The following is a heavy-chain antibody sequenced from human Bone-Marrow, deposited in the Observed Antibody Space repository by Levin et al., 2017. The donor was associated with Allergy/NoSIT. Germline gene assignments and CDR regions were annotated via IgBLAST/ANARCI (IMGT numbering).Heavy chain of an antibody. D-gene: IGHD3-10*02. J-gene: IGHJ4*02. V-gene: IGHV1-18*01. CDR3: ARYVEDYYVFGKQEY. CDR2: IRAYEGKT. CDR1: GYTFISYG. Sequence: GASVKVSCKASGYTFISYGISWVRQAPGQGLEWMGWIRAYEGKTNYAQKFQGRVTMTTDTSTSTAYLELRSLRSDDTAVYYCARYVEDYYVFGKQEYWGQGTLVTVSS.